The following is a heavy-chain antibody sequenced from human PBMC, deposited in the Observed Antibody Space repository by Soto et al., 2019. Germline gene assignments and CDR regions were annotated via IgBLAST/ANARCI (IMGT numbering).Heavy chain of an antibody. J-gene: IGHJ4*02. Sequence: PGGSLRLSCAASGLAFSNYAISWVRQAPGKGLEWVSTISASGYSAYYGGAVKGRFTTSRDNSKSTLYLQMNRLRADDTAVYYCAKGEQLWETVDHWGQGTQVTVSS. V-gene: IGHV3-23*01. D-gene: IGHD5-18*01. CDR3: AKGEQLWETVDH. CDR2: ISASGYSA. CDR1: GLAFSNYA.